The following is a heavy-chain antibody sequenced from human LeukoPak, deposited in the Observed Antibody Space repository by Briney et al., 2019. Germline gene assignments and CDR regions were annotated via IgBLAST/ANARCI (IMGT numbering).Heavy chain of an antibody. CDR2: IYYSGST. J-gene: IGHJ4*02. V-gene: IGHV4-59*01. Sequence: SETLSLTCTVSGGSINSYYWSWIRQPPGKGLEWIGYIYYSGSTNYNPSLKSRVTISVDTSTNQFSLKLSSVTAADTAVYYCARDDSAMADYRGQGTLVTVSS. CDR1: GGSINSYY. CDR3: ARDDSAMADY. D-gene: IGHD5-18*01.